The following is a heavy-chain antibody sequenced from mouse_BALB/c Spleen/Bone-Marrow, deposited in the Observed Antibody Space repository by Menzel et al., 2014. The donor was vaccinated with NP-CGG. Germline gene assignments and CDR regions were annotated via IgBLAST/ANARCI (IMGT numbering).Heavy chain of an antibody. J-gene: IGHJ2*01. CDR1: EFDFSRYW. D-gene: IGHD1-2*01. CDR3: ARQGYYGYSDY. V-gene: IGHV4-1*02. Sequence: EVQLVESGGGLVQPGGSLKLSCAASEFDFSRYWMSWVRQAPGKGLEWIGEINPDSSTINYTPPLKDKFIISRDNAKNTLYLQMSKVRSEDTALYYCARQGYYGYSDYWGQGTTLTVSS. CDR2: INPDSSTI.